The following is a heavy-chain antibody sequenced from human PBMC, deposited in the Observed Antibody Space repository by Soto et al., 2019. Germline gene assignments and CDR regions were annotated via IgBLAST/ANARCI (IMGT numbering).Heavy chain of an antibody. CDR2: IGAAYDP. V-gene: IGHV3-13*05. Sequence: LGGSLRLSCAASGFSFGNYDLHWVRPATGKGLELVSAIGAAYDPYYIASVKGRFTVSRDNAQKSLYLQMNNLRVEDTAIYYCARAYSGRVAGRADCCYAMDVWGRGTTVTVSS. CDR1: GFSFGNYD. J-gene: IGHJ6*02. D-gene: IGHD2-15*01. CDR3: ARAYSGRVAGRADCCYAMDV.